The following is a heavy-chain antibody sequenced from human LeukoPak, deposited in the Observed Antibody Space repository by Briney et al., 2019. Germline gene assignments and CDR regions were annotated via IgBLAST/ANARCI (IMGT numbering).Heavy chain of an antibody. J-gene: IGHJ4*02. CDR3: TFIAPSGTIFDY. CDR2: IRTKSNSYAT. Sequence: GGSLRLSCAASGFTFSGSAMHWVRQASGKGLEWLGRIRTKSNSYATAYAASVKGRSTISRDDSNNTAYLHMNSLRSDDTALYYCTFIAPSGTIFDYWGQGALVTVSS. CDR1: GFTFSGSA. V-gene: IGHV3-73*01. D-gene: IGHD6-13*01.